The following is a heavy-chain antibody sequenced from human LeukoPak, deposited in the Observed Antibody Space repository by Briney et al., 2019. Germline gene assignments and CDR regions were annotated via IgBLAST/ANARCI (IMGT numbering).Heavy chain of an antibody. J-gene: IGHJ4*02. CDR2: ISYDGSNK. Sequence: PGGSLRLSCAASGFTFSSYGMQWVRQAPGKGLEWVAVISYDGSNKYYADSVKGRFTISRDNSKNTLYLQMNSLRAEDTAVYYCATGRDSSSWLDYFDYWGQGTLVTVSP. CDR1: GFTFSSYG. D-gene: IGHD6-13*01. V-gene: IGHV3-30*03. CDR3: ATGRDSSSWLDYFDY.